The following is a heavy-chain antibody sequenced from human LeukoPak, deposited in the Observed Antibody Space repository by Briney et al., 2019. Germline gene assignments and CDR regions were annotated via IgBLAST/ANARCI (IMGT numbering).Heavy chain of an antibody. CDR2: IIPIFGTA. CDR3: ARAPYSSGWNLGFVGWYFDY. J-gene: IGHJ4*02. V-gene: IGHV1-69*13. CDR1: GGTFSSYA. D-gene: IGHD6-19*01. Sequence: GASVKVSCKASGGTFSSYAISWVRQAPGQGLEWMGGIIPIFGTANYAQKFQGRVTITADESTSTAYMELSSLRSEDTAVYYCARAPYSSGWNLGFVGWYFDYWGQGTLVTVSS.